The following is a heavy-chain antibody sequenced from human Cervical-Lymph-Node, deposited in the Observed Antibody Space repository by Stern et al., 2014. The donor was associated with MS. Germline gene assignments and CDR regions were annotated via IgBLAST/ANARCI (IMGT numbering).Heavy chain of an antibody. J-gene: IGHJ4*02. CDR1: GFTFSNYG. Sequence: VQLVESGGGVVQPGRSLRLSCAASGFTFSNYGMHWVRQTPGKGLEWLAVIWYDGNKKYYADSVKGRFTISRYNSKNTLFLQMSSLTAEDTALYYCARGNWNYEGMGYWGQGTLVTVSS. V-gene: IGHV3-33*01. CDR3: ARGNWNYEGMGY. D-gene: IGHD1-7*01. CDR2: IWYDGNKK.